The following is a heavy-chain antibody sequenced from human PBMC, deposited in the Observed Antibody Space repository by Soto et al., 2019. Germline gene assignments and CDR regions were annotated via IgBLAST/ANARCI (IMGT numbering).Heavy chain of an antibody. CDR2: IYWDDDK. CDR3: AHSVVAGLGYYFDY. D-gene: IGHD6-19*01. J-gene: IGHJ4*02. V-gene: IGHV2-5*02. CDR1: GFSLSSTRVA. Sequence: QITLKESGPTLVKPTQTLTLTCTFSGFSLSSTRVAVGWIRQPPGKALEWLALIYWDDDKRYSPFVKSRLTISKDTSKNPVVPTMTNMDPVDTATYYCAHSVVAGLGYYFDYWRQGTPLTVSS.